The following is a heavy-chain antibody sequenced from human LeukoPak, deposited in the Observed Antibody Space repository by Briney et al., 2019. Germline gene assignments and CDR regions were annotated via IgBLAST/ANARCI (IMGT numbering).Heavy chain of an antibody. CDR1: VGTFSSYA. D-gene: IGHD2-2*01. J-gene: IGHJ4*02. CDR3: ARALGYCSSTSCYPDDY. V-gene: IGHV1-69*13. CDR2: IIPIFGTA. Sequence: SVKVSCKASVGTFSSYAISWVRQAPGQGLEWMGGIIPIFGTANYAQKFQGRVTITADESTSTAYMELSSLRSKDTAVYYCARALGYCSSTSCYPDDYWGQGTLVTVSS.